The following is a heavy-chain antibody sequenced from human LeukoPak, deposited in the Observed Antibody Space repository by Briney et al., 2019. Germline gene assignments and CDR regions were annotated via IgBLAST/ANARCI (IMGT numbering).Heavy chain of an antibody. V-gene: IGHV4-34*01. D-gene: IGHD3-22*01. CDR3: ARGDRDSSGYYAY. J-gene: IGHJ4*02. CDR1: GGSISSYY. CDR2: INHSGST. Sequence: SETLSLTCTVSGGSISSYYWSWIRQPPGKGLEWIGEINHSGSTNYNPSLKSRVTISVDTSKNQFSLKLSSVTAADTAVYYCARGDRDSSGYYAYWGQGTLVTVSS.